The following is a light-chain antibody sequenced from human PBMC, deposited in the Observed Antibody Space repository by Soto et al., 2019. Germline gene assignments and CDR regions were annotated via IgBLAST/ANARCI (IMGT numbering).Light chain of an antibody. V-gene: IGKV1-39*01. CDR3: QQYDTFPPT. CDR1: QSISSY. J-gene: IGKJ2*01. Sequence: DIQMTQSPSSLSASVGDRVTITCRASQSISSYLNWYQQKPGKAPKLLIYAASSLQSGVPSRFSGSGSGTDFTLTISSLQPEDFATYYCQQYDTFPPTFGQGTKL. CDR2: AAS.